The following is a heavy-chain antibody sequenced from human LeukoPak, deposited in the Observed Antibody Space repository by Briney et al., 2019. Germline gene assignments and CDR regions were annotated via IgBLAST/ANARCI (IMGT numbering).Heavy chain of an antibody. CDR2: ISAYNGNT. J-gene: IGHJ4*02. CDR3: ARDRASYYDFWSGYMYYFDY. Sequence: ASVKVSCKASGYTFTSYGISWVRQAPGQGLKWMGWISAYNGNTNYAQKLQGRVTMTTDTSTSTAYMELRSLRSDDTAVYYCARDRASYYDFWSGYMYYFDYWGQGTLVTVSS. CDR1: GYTFTSYG. D-gene: IGHD3-3*01. V-gene: IGHV1-18*01.